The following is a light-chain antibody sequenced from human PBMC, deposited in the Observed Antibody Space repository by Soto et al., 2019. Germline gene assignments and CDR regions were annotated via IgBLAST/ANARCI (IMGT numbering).Light chain of an antibody. CDR2: EVS. Sequence: QSVLTQPASVSGSPGQSITISCTGTSSDVGSYNLVSWYQQHPGKAPKLMIYEVSKRPSGVSNRFSGSKSGNTASLTISGLQVEDEADYYCCSYAGSSTFYASGPGTKVTVL. V-gene: IGLV2-23*02. J-gene: IGLJ1*01. CDR3: CSYAGSSTFYA. CDR1: SSDVGSYNL.